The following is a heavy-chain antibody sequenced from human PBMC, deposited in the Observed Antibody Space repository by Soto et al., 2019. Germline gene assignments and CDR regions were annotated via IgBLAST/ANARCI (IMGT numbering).Heavy chain of an antibody. D-gene: IGHD3-3*01. J-gene: IGHJ4*02. Sequence: ASVKVSCKASGYTFTSYAIHWVRQAPGQRLEWMGWINAGNGNTKYSQKFQGRVTITRDTSASTAYMELSSLRSEDTAVYYCARHPQRITIAANWGQGTLVTVSS. CDR2: INAGNGNT. CDR1: GYTFTSYA. V-gene: IGHV1-3*01. CDR3: ARHPQRITIAAN.